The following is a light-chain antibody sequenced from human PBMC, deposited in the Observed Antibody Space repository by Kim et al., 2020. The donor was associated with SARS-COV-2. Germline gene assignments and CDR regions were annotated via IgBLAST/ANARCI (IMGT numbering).Light chain of an antibody. V-gene: IGLV2-23*01. J-gene: IGLJ3*02. Sequence: GQSITISCTGTSSDVGSYNLVSWYQQHPGKAPKLMIYEGSKRPSGVSNRFSGSKSGNTASLTISGIQAEDEADYYCCSYAGSSSWVFGGGTQLTVL. CDR3: CSYAGSSSWV. CDR2: EGS. CDR1: SSDVGSYNL.